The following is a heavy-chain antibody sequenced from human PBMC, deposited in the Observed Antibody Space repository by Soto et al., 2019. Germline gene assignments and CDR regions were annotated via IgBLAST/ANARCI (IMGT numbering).Heavy chain of an antibody. CDR3: AKLRLATYDFWGGCDS. Sequence: QVQLVESGGGVVQPGRSLKLSCLASGFTFNDYAMHWVRQAPGKGLEWVALISYDESNKDYADSVKGRFTISRANSKNALYFQINSLRSEDTAVYYCAKLRLATYDFWGGCDSWGQGTLVTVSS. CDR2: ISYDESNK. D-gene: IGHD3-3*01. V-gene: IGHV3-30*18. CDR1: GFTFNDYA. J-gene: IGHJ4*02.